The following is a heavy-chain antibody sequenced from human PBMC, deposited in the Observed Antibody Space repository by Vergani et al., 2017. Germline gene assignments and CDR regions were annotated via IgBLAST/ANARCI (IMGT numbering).Heavy chain of an antibody. V-gene: IGHV4-59*02. Sequence: QVKLQESGPGLVKPSETLSLTCTVSGASVNSYYWSWIRQPPGKGLEWMGYVSFRGDTLYDPSVKGRMTISLNTSSNQFTLYLTSVTAADTAVYYCARSRLYYGEGSPEYGGQGALVTVSS. CDR3: ARSRLYYGEGSPEY. J-gene: IGHJ4*02. D-gene: IGHD3-10*01. CDR2: VSFRGDT. CDR1: GASVNSYY.